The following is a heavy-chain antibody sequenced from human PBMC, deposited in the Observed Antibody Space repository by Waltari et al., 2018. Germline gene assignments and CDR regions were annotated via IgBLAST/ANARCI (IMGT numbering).Heavy chain of an antibody. J-gene: IGHJ3*02. CDR3: ARNYGYDVFDI. Sequence: QVQLVQSGSELKKPGASVEVSCKASGYTFATYSIYWLRQAPGQGLEWMGWINSNTGNPTYAKGFTGRFVLSLDTSVRTAYLRINSLKAEDTAVYYCARNYGYDVFDIWGQGTMVTVSS. D-gene: IGHD4-17*01. V-gene: IGHV7-4-1*02. CDR2: INSNTGNP. CDR1: GYTFATYS.